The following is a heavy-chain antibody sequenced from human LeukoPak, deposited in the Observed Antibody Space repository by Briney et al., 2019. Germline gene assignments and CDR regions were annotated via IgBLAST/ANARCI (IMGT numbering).Heavy chain of an antibody. J-gene: IGHJ4*02. CDR2: IQHDETEI. V-gene: IGHV3-30*02. CDR1: GFTPTS. CDR3: ARESGATKIGQLLNY. D-gene: IGHD3-10*01. Sequence: GGSLRLSCAASGFTPTSMNWVRQAPGKGLEWVGFIQHDETEIYSADSVKGRFTFSRDNFKSTLYLQMNSLRAEDSAVYYCARESGATKIGQLLNYWGQGTLVSVSS.